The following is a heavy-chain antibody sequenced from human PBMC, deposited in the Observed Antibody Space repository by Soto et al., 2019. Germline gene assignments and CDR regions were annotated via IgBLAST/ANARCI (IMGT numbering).Heavy chain of an antibody. CDR1: GFTFSRHT. Sequence: QVQLEESGGGVVQPGRSLRLSCAASGFTFSRHTMHWVRQAPGKGLEWVASISYDGSNKYYADSVKGRFTISRDISKNTLSVQMDSLRAEDTAVYYCARDRLRLGELSLLGYFDYWGQGTLVTVSS. CDR3: ARDRLRLGELSLLGYFDY. CDR2: ISYDGSNK. D-gene: IGHD3-16*02. J-gene: IGHJ4*02. V-gene: IGHV3-30*04.